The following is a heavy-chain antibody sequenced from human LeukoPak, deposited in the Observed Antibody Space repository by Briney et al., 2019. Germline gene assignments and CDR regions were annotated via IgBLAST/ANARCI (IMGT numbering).Heavy chain of an antibody. CDR2: ISSSSSTK. Sequence: PGGSLRLSCAASGFTFSSYSMNWVRQAPGKGLEWVSYISSSSSTKYYADSVKGRFTISRDNAKNSLYLQMNSLRTEDTAVYYGARDIAGDIVVVPAAIPFDYWGQGTLVTVSS. V-gene: IGHV3-48*01. CDR1: GFTFSSYS. CDR3: ARDIAGDIVVVPAAIPFDY. J-gene: IGHJ4*02. D-gene: IGHD2-2*01.